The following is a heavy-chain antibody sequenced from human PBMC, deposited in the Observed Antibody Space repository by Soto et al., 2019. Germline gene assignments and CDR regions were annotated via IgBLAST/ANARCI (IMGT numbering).Heavy chain of an antibody. CDR1: GFTFSSYE. Sequence: GSLRLSCAASGFTFSSYEMNWVRQAPGKGLEWVSYISSSGSTIYYADSAKGRFTISRDNAKNSLYLQMNSLRAEDTAVYYCARFRSWDSSGYYYWYFDLWGRGTLVTVSS. J-gene: IGHJ2*01. D-gene: IGHD3-22*01. V-gene: IGHV3-48*03. CDR3: ARFRSWDSSGYYYWYFDL. CDR2: ISSSGSTI.